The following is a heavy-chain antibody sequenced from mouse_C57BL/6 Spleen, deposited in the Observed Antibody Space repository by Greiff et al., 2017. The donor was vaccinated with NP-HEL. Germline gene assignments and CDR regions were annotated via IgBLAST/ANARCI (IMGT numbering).Heavy chain of an antibody. Sequence: DVHLVESGGGLVQPKGSLKLSCAASGFSFNTYAMNWVRQAPGKGLEWVARIRSKSNNYATYYADSVKDRFTISRDDSESMLYLQMNNLKTEDTAMYYCVREGGVLGPHFDYWGQGTTLTVSS. D-gene: IGHD4-1*01. CDR1: GFSFNTYA. V-gene: IGHV10-1*01. CDR2: IRSKSNNYAT. J-gene: IGHJ2*01. CDR3: VREGGVLGPHFDY.